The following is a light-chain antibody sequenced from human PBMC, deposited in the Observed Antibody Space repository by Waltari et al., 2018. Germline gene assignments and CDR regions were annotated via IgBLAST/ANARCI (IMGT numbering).Light chain of an antibody. Sequence: EVVLTQSPATLSLSPGERATLSCRASQDLSSNLAWYQHKPGLAPRLLIFDASNRATGIPARFSGSGSATDFTLTISSREPEDFAVYFCQNRSDWPPMFTFGQGTKLQIK. CDR2: DAS. CDR3: QNRSDWPPMFT. V-gene: IGKV3-11*01. CDR1: QDLSSN. J-gene: IGKJ2*01.